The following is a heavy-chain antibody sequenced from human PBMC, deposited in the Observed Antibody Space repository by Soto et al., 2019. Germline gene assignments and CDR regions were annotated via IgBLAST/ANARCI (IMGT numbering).Heavy chain of an antibody. CDR2: IYYSGSV. CDR3: ASASFVTHYYYYHMDV. V-gene: IGHV4-4*02. D-gene: IGHD2-21*02. CDR1: SDSISRSHW. Sequence: SETLSLTCAVSSDSISRSHWLTWVRQSPGKGLEWLGDIYYSGSVYYNPSLRSRISISMDKSNNQFSLNLSSVTAADTAVSYCASASFVTHYYYYHMDVWGKGTRVTVSS. J-gene: IGHJ6*03.